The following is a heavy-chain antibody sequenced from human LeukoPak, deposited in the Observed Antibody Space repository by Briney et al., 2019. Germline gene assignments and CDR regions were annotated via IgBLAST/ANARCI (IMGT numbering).Heavy chain of an antibody. CDR2: IHPHGIF. V-gene: IGHV4-34*01. D-gene: IGHD5-24*01. CDR1: GGSCDDYY. CDR3: ARGRDRSKAGDH. J-gene: IGHJ4*02. Sequence: SETLSLTCDVSGGSCDDYYCSWIRQPPGKGLEWIGEIHPHGIFYYNSSLMSRVTISIDTSESQFSLRLTSVTAADTAFYYCARGRDRSKAGDHWGQGSLVTVSS.